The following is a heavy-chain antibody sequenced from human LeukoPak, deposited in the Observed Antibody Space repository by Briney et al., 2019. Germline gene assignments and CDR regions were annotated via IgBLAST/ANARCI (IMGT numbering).Heavy chain of an antibody. CDR1: GGSISSGDYY. V-gene: IGHV4-30-4*01. CDR3: ANSIAAAGIFDN. J-gene: IGHJ4*02. Sequence: SETLSLTCTVSGGSISSGDYYWSWIRQPPGKGLEWIGYIYYSGSTYYNPSLKSRVTISVDTSKNQFSLKLSSVTAADTAVYYCANSIAAAGIFDNWGQGTLVTVSS. CDR2: IYYSGST. D-gene: IGHD6-13*01.